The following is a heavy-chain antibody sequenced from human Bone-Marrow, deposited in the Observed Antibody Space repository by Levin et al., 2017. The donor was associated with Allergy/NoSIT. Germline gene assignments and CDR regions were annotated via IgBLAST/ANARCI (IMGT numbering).Heavy chain of an antibody. D-gene: IGHD3-3*01. V-gene: IGHV1-2*02. CDR2: INPNSGGT. CDR1: GYTFTGYY. J-gene: IGHJ5*02. CDR3: ARDVLRFLEWLPGDNNWFDP. Sequence: GESLKISCKASGYTFTGYYMHWVRQAPGQGLEWMGWINPNSGGTNYAQKFQGRVTMTRDTSISTAYMELSRLRSDDTAVYYCARDVLRFLEWLPGDNNWFDPWGQGTLVTVSS.